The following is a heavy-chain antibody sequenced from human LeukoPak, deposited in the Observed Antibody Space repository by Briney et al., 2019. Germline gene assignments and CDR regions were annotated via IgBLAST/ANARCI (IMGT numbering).Heavy chain of an antibody. Sequence: GGSLRLSCGASGFTFSRYAMIWLPQAPGKGLEWVSGISGTNGNTYYADSVKGRFTISRDNSKNTVYLQMNSLRAEGTAVYYCAKDWEAVSGRPTAIDYWGRGTLVTVSS. J-gene: IGHJ4*02. V-gene: IGHV3-23*01. D-gene: IGHD6-19*01. CDR1: GFTFSRYA. CDR2: ISGTNGNT. CDR3: AKDWEAVSGRPTAIDY.